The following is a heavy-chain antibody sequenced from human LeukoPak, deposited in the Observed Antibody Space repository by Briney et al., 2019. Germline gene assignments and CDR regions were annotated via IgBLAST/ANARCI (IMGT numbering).Heavy chain of an antibody. V-gene: IGHV3-33*01. CDR1: GFTFSSYG. J-gene: IGHJ4*02. CDR3: ARDLIWGSGSFDY. CDR2: IWYDGSNK. Sequence: GRSLRLSCAASGFTFSSYGMHWVRQAPGKGLEWVAVIWYDGSNKYYADSVKGRFTISRDNSKNTLYLQMNSLRAEDTAVYYCARDLIWGSGSFDYWGQGTLVTVSS. D-gene: IGHD3-10*01.